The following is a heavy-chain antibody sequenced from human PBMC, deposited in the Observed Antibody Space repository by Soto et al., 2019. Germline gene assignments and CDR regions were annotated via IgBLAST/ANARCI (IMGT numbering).Heavy chain of an antibody. V-gene: IGHV5-51*01. CDR2: IYPGDSDT. CDR3: ARSMNYYYAMDV. J-gene: IGHJ6*02. Sequence: EVQLVQSAAEVKKPGESLKISCKGSGYSFTNYWISWVRQMPGKGLEWMGIIYPGDSDTRYSPSFQGQVSISVDKSTSTAYLQWNSLKASDTAMFYCARSMNYYYAMDVWGQGTTVTVSS. CDR1: GYSFTNYW. D-gene: IGHD3-10*01.